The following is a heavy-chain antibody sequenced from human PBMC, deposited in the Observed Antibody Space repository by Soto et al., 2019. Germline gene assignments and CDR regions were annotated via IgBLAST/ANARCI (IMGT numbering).Heavy chain of an antibody. V-gene: IGHV3-30*14. Sequence: PGGSLRLSCAASGFTFSSYSMPWVRKAPGKGLEWVAVISYEGSNKYYADKVKGRFTISRDHSKNTLYLQMNSLRAEDTAVYYCARYFGYDFWSGPTWIFDYWGQGTLVTVSS. CDR3: ARYFGYDFWSGPTWIFDY. J-gene: IGHJ4*02. D-gene: IGHD3-3*01. CDR1: GFTFSSYS. CDR2: ISYEGSNK.